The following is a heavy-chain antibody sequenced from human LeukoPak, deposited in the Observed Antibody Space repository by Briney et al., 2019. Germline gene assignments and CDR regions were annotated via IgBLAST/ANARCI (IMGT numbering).Heavy chain of an antibody. V-gene: IGHV3-33*01. CDR1: GFTFSSYG. D-gene: IGHD1-26*01. CDR3: VRDSGSSYGYYFLH. J-gene: IGHJ1*01. Sequence: GGSLRLSCAASGFTFSSYGMHWVRQAPGKGLEWVAVIWYDGTNKNYAESVKGRFTISRDNAMNTLYLQVNSLRAEDTAVYYCVRDSGSSYGYYFLHWGQGTLVTVSS. CDR2: IWYDGTNK.